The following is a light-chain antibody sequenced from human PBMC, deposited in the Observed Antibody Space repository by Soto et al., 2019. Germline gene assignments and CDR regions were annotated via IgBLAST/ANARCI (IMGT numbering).Light chain of an antibody. Sequence: IQLTQSPSSLSASVGDRVTISCRASQGNNTFVAWYQQKSGKAPKLLIFAASTLQSGVPSRFRGSGSVTYFGLEISSLQPEDFATYYCQQLTDRPSSFGQG. CDR2: AAS. CDR3: QQLTDRPSS. CDR1: QGNNTF. V-gene: IGKV1-9*01. J-gene: IGKJ2*01.